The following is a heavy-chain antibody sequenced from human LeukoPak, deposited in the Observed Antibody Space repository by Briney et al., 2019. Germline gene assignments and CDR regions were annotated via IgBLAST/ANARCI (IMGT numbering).Heavy chain of an antibody. CDR1: GFTFNTYW. V-gene: IGHV3-7*01. J-gene: IGHJ4*02. CDR2: IKQDGSEI. D-gene: IGHD6-19*01. CDR3: ARRSGLDY. Sequence: GGSLRLPCAAPGFTFNTYWMSWVRQAPGKGLEWVANIKQDGSEIYYVDSVKGRFTISRDNAKNSLYLQMNSLRAEDTAVYYCARRSGLDYWGQGTLVTVSS.